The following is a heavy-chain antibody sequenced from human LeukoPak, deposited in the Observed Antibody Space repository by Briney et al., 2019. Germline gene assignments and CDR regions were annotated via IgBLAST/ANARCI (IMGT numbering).Heavy chain of an antibody. CDR1: GYSISSGYY. Sequence: SETLSSTCAVSGYSISSGYYWGWIRQSPGTGLEWIGRIYHSGGSYYNPSLKSRVTISEDTSKNQFSLKLSSMSAADTAVYYCATAVVINTFDYWGQGILVTVSS. CDR2: IYHSGGS. V-gene: IGHV4-38-2*01. CDR3: ATAVVINTFDY. D-gene: IGHD3-22*01. J-gene: IGHJ4*02.